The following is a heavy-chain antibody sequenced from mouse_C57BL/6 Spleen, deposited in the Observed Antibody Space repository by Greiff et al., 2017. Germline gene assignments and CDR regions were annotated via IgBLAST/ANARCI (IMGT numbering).Heavy chain of an antibody. Sequence: EVKLMESGGGLVQPGGSLSLSCAASGFTFTDYYMSWVRQPPGKALEWLGFIRNKANGYTTEYSASVKGRFTISRDNSQSILYLQMNALRAEDSATYYCARYPHYYGNAMDYWGQGTSVTVSS. CDR3: ARYPHYYGNAMDY. D-gene: IGHD1-2*01. CDR1: GFTFTDYY. V-gene: IGHV7-3*01. CDR2: IRNKANGYTT. J-gene: IGHJ4*01.